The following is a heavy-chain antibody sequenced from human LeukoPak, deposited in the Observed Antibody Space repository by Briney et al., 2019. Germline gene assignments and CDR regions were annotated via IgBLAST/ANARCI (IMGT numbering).Heavy chain of an antibody. CDR3: ARGDYDMLTGYPYYYYYGMDV. CDR1: GGSFSGYY. CDR2: INHSGST. J-gene: IGHJ6*02. Sequence: SETLSLTCAVYGGSFSGYYWSWIRQPPGKGLEWIGEINHSGSTNYNPSLKSRVTISVDTSKNQFSLTLSSVTAADTAVYYCARGDYDMLTGYPYYYYYGMDVWGQGTTVTVSS. V-gene: IGHV4-34*01. D-gene: IGHD3-9*01.